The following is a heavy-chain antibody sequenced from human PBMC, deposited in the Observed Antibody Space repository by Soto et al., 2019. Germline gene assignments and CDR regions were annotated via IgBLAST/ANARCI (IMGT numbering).Heavy chain of an antibody. J-gene: IGHJ4*02. CDR1: GGSISSYY. CDR2: IYYSGST. CDR3: ARVDSDYGKFDY. D-gene: IGHD4-17*01. V-gene: IGHV4-59*01. Sequence: SETLSLTCTVSGGSISSYYWSWIRQPPGKGLEWIGYIYYSGSTNYNPSLKSRVTMSVDTSKNQFSLKLTSVTAADTAVYYCARVDSDYGKFDYWGQGTLVTVSS.